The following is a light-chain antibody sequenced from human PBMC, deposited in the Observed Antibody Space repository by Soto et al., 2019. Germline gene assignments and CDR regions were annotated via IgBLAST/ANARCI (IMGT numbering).Light chain of an antibody. CDR1: QSLSNY. V-gene: IGKV3-11*01. CDR3: QQRSNWPLS. CDR2: DAS. J-gene: IGKJ4*01. Sequence: EIVLTQSPATLSLSPGERATLSCRASQSLSNYLAWYQQKPGQAPRLLIYDASNRATGIPARFSGSGSGTDFTLTISSLEPEDFAVYYCQQRSNWPLSFGGGTKVDIK.